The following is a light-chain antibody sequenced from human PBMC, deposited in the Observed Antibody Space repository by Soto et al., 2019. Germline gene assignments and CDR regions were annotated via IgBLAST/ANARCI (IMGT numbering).Light chain of an antibody. CDR3: QHYNSCSFT. CDR1: QSVSSD. V-gene: IGKV3-15*01. Sequence: MTNPTPNAHFSPVARVTXTCRASQSVSSDLAWYQQKPGKANKLLIYGASNWQTDITSRLSGRGSGTEFTLTVSSLQPEDFAAYSWQHYNSCSFTFGGGTEFDIK. J-gene: IGKJ4*01. CDR2: GAS.